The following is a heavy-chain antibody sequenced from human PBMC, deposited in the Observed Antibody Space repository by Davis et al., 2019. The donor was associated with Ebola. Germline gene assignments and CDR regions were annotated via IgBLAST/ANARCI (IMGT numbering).Heavy chain of an antibody. D-gene: IGHD2-21*02. CDR1: GYTFSDYG. CDR2: INTDNGNT. V-gene: IGHV1-18*01. CDR3: ARDLGGGDFVY. Sequence: ASVKVSCKTSGYTFSDYGIAWLLQAPGQGLEWMGWINTDNGNTDYEEKLQGRLTMTAETSTRTAYMELRRLTSDDTAMYYCARDLGGGDFVYWGQGSLVTVSS. J-gene: IGHJ4*02.